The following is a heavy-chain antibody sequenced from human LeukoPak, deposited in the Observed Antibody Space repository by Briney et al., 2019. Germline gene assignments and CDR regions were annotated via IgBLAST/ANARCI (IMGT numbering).Heavy chain of an antibody. CDR2: INWNGGST. CDR1: GFTFSDYY. V-gene: IGHV3-20*04. D-gene: IGHD1-26*01. Sequence: GGSLRLSCAASGFTFSDYYMSWIRQAPGKGLEWVSGINWNGGSTGYADSVKGRFTISKDNAKNSLYLQMNSLRAEDTALYYCARVGVVGATTGLRYYFDYWGQGTLVTVSS. CDR3: ARVGVVGATTGLRYYFDY. J-gene: IGHJ4*02.